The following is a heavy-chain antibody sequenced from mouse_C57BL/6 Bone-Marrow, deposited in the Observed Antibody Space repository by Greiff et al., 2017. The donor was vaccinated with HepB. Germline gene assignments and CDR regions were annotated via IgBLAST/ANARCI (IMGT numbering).Heavy chain of an antibody. D-gene: IGHD2-1*01. Sequence: EVKLMESGGGLVQPGGSLKLSCAASGFTFSDYGMAWVRQAPRKGPEWVAFISNLAYSIYYADTVTGRFTISRENAKNTLYLEMSSLRSEDTAMYYCARRYYGNYVGYFDVWGAGTTVTVSS. V-gene: IGHV5-15*01. J-gene: IGHJ1*01. CDR3: ARRYYGNYVGYFDV. CDR2: ISNLAYSI. CDR1: GFTFSDYG.